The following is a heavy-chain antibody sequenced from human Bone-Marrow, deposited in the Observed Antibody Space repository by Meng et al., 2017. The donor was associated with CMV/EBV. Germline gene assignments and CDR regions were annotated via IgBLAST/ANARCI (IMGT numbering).Heavy chain of an antibody. CDR3: ASMLTGDPLRDY. Sequence: QLQEPGPGLVKPSQTLSLPCTVSGGSISSGDYYWSWIRQPPGKGLEWIGYIYYSGSTYYNPSLKSRVTISVDTSKNQFSLKLSSVTAADTAVYYCASMLTGDPLRDYWGQGTLVTVSS. V-gene: IGHV4-30-4*08. J-gene: IGHJ4*02. CDR1: GGSISSGDYY. CDR2: IYYSGST. D-gene: IGHD7-27*01.